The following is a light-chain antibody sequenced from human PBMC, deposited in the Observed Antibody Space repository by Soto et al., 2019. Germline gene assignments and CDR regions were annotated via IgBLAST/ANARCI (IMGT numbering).Light chain of an antibody. Sequence: EFVLTQSPGTLSLSPGERATLSCRASQNVDSTYLAWYKQKPGQAPRLLIYGASIRATGVPDRFSGSGSGTEFTLIISRLEPEDFALYYCQHYHKSPMWTFGQGTKVESK. CDR3: QHYHKSPMWT. CDR1: QNVDSTY. J-gene: IGKJ1*01. CDR2: GAS. V-gene: IGKV3-20*01.